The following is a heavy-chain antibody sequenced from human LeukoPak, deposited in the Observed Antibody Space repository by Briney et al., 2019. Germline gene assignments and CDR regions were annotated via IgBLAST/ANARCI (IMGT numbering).Heavy chain of an antibody. CDR3: AREGYDFWSGYRLGRSFDY. CDR1: GFTFDDYA. CDR2: ISWNSGSI. Sequence: PGGSLRLSCAASGFTFDDYAMHWVRQAPGKALEWVSGISWNSGSIGYADSVKGRFTIPRDSAKNSLYLQMNSLRAEDTAVYYCAREGYDFWSGYRLGRSFDYWGQGTLVTVSS. V-gene: IGHV3-9*01. J-gene: IGHJ4*02. D-gene: IGHD3-3*01.